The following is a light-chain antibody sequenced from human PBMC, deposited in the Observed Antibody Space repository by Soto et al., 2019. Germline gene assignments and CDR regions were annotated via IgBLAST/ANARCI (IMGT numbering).Light chain of an antibody. J-gene: IGKJ2*01. CDR2: GAS. Sequence: EIVMTQSPATLSVSAGERATLSCRASQSVNSDLAWYQQKAGQAPRLLIYGASTRATDIPDRLSGSGSGTEFTLTISSPQSEDFAVYYCQQYNNWPPYTFGQGTKLEIK. V-gene: IGKV3-15*01. CDR1: QSVNSD. CDR3: QQYNNWPPYT.